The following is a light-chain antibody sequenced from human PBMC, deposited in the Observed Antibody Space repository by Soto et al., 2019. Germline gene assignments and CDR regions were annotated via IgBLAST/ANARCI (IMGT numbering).Light chain of an antibody. V-gene: IGKV3D-20*02. J-gene: IGKJ4*01. CDR3: QQRNDGLT. CDR1: QSVTSSQ. Sequence: IVLTQSPGTLSLSPGERPTLSCRASQSVTSSQLAWYQQKPGQAPRLLIYGTFTRATGIPDRLSGSGSGTDFTLTINNLEPEDFAVYYCQQRNDGLTFGGGTKVDIK. CDR2: GTF.